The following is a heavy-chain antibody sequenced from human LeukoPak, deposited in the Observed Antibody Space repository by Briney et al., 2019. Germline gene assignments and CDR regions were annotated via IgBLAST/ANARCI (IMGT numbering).Heavy chain of an antibody. V-gene: IGHV3-43*01. CDR3: AKDSNSGSYYMDV. CDR2: ISWDGGYT. CDR1: GFTFNDYT. J-gene: IGHJ6*03. D-gene: IGHD1-26*01. Sequence: PGRSLRLSCAASGFTFNDYTMYWVRQAPGKGLEWVSLISWDGGYTYYADSVKGRFTISRDNSKNSLYLQMNSLRTEDTALYYCAKDSNSGSYYMDVWGKGTTVTVSS.